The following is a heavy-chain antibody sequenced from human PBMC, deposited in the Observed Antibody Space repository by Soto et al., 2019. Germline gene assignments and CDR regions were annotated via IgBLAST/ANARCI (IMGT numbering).Heavy chain of an antibody. CDR2: IYYSGST. CDR3: AREDYGNVFDP. D-gene: IGHD4-4*01. CDR1: GGSISSGGYY. V-gene: IGHV4-31*03. J-gene: IGHJ5*02. Sequence: QVQLQESGPGLVKPSQTLSLTCTVSGGSISSGGYYWSWIRQHPGKGLEWIGYIYYSGSTYYNPSLRSRVTISVATSKNQCSLKLSSVTAAATGVYYCAREDYGNVFDPWGQGTLVTVSS.